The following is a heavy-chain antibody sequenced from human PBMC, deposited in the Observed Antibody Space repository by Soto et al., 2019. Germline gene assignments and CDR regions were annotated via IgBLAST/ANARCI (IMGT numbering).Heavy chain of an antibody. CDR1: GGSVSSAVYF. J-gene: IGHJ5*02. Sequence: QVHLQESGPGLVKPSETLSLTCTVSGGSVSSAVYFWSWIRQPPGKGLEWIGYVYYSGSTNYNPSLKSRVTISLDMSKNQVFLRLSSVTAADTAVYYCAREVSGYLYHWGQGTLVTVSS. CDR3: AREVSGYLYH. CDR2: VYYSGST. D-gene: IGHD3-22*01. V-gene: IGHV4-61*08.